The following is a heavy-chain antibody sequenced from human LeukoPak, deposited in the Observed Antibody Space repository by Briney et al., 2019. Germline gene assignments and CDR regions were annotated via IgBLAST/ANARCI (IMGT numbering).Heavy chain of an antibody. Sequence: ASVKVSCKASGYTFTSYDINWVRQATGQGLEWMGWMNPNSGNTGYAQKFQGRVTITADKSTSTAYMELSSLRSEDTAVYYCARDPNGDYEVYWGQGTLVTVSS. CDR2: MNPNSGNT. CDR1: GYTFTSYD. V-gene: IGHV1-8*03. CDR3: ARDPNGDYEVY. J-gene: IGHJ4*02. D-gene: IGHD4-17*01.